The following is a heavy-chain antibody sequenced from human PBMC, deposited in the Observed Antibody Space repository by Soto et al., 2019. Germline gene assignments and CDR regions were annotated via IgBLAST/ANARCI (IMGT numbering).Heavy chain of an antibody. D-gene: IGHD6-19*01. V-gene: IGHV3-23*01. CDR2: ISGGGGNS. J-gene: IGHJ4*02. CDR1: GFNFGDYT. CDR3: AKETFGVGWTLDF. Sequence: QLLESGGGLVQPGGSRRLSCAASGFNFGDYTMTWVHQAPGKGLVWISTISGGGGNSYYADVVKGRFTITRDNSKNTLYLQMNSLKGEDTALYYCAKETFGVGWTLDFWGQGTLVTVSS.